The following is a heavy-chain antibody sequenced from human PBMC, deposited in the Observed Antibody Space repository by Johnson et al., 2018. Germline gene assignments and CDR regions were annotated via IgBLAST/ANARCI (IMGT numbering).Heavy chain of an antibody. CDR2: ISWNSGSV. V-gene: IGHV3-9*01. Sequence: VQLVESGGGLLQPGRSLRLSCAASGFTFDDYAMHWVRQAPGKGLEGVSGISWNSGSVGYADSVKGRFTISRDNAKNSLYLQMNSLRTEDTALYYCAKDLAVTHFEYFQHWGQGTLVTVSS. CDR1: GFTFDDYA. CDR3: AKDLAVTHFEYFQH. J-gene: IGHJ1*01. D-gene: IGHD6-19*01.